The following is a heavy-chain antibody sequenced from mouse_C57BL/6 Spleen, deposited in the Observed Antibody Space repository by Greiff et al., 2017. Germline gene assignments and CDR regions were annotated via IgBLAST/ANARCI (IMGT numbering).Heavy chain of an antibody. CDR2: IGAGGSYT. CDR3: ARVRVYYGSSEGWYFDV. D-gene: IGHD1-1*01. V-gene: IGHV5-4*01. J-gene: IGHJ1*03. Sequence: EVQVVESGGGLVKPGGSLKLSCAASGFTFSSYAMSWVRQTPEKRLEWVATIGAGGSYTYYPDHVKGRFTISRDNANNNLYMQMSQLKSEDTAMYYCARVRVYYGSSEGWYFDVWGTGTTVTVSS. CDR1: GFTFSSYA.